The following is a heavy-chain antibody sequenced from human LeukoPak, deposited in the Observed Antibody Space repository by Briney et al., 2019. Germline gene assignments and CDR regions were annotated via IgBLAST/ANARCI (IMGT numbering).Heavy chain of an antibody. CDR2: ISGSNSYI. CDR1: TFTKAW. CDR3: ARALTTLTYEGY. Sequence: PGGSLRLSCVLSTFTKAWMNWIRQAPGKGLEWVSSISGSNSYIFYADSVKGRFTVSRDNAKDSLYLQMNSLRAEDTAVYYCARALTTLTYEGYWGQGTLVTVSS. D-gene: IGHD1-1*01. J-gene: IGHJ4*02. V-gene: IGHV3-21*01.